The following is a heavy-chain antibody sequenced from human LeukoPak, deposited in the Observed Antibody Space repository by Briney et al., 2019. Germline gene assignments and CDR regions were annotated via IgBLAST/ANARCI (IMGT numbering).Heavy chain of an antibody. Sequence: ASVKVSCKASGYTFTGYYMHWVRQAPGQGLEWMGWINPNSGATNYAQKFQGRVSMTRDTSISTAYMELSRLRSDDTAVYYCAKSRSSSSFWDHYYYYMDVWGKGTTVTVSS. CDR3: AKSRSSSSFWDHYYYYMDV. D-gene: IGHD6-6*01. V-gene: IGHV1-2*02. CDR1: GYTFTGYY. CDR2: INPNSGAT. J-gene: IGHJ6*03.